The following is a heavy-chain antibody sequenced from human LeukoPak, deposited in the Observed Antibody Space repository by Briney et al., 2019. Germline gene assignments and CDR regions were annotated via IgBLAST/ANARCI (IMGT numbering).Heavy chain of an antibody. CDR2: IRSTVDGGTT. D-gene: IGHD6-13*01. V-gene: IGHV3-49*04. CDR3: TRVGYSSSWYSYYYYGMDV. J-gene: IGHJ6*02. Sequence: GGSLSLSCTASGVAPGDYAMSWVCRAPGRGLGWVGVIRSTVDGGTTEYAASVKGRFTISRDDSKGIAYLQMNSLKTEDTAVYYCTRVGYSSSWYSYYYYGMDVWGQGTTVTVSS. CDR1: GVAPGDYA.